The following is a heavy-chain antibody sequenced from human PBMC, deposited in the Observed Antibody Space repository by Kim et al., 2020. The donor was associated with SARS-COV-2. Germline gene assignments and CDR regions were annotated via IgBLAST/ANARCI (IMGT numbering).Heavy chain of an antibody. V-gene: IGHV3-23*01. Sequence: GGSLRLSCAASGFTFSSYAMSWVRQAPGKGLEWVSAISGSGGSTYYADSVKGRFTISRDNSKNTLYLQMNSLRAEDTAVYYCAKDLGLPLWELGVDYWGQGTLVTVSS. CDR3: AKDLGLPLWELGVDY. J-gene: IGHJ4*02. CDR2: ISGSGGST. D-gene: IGHD1-26*01. CDR1: GFTFSSYA.